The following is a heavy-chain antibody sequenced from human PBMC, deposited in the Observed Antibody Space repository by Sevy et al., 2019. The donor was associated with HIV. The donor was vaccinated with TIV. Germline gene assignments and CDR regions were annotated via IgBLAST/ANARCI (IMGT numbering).Heavy chain of an antibody. J-gene: IGHJ3*01. CDR2: INSDSRIT. Sequence: GGSLRLSCAASGFTFSTYWMFWVRQAPGKGLVWVSRINSDSRITTYADSVKGGFTISRDNAKNTVYLQMNSLRADVTAMYYWARDQDGGPVFTPGVGFDFWGQGTLVTVSS. D-gene: IGHD3-16*01. V-gene: IGHV3-74*01. CDR3: ARDQDGGPVFTPGVGFDF. CDR1: GFTFSTYW.